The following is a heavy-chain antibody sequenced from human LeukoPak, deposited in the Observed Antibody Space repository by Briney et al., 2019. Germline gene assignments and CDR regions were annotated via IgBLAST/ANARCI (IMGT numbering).Heavy chain of an antibody. V-gene: IGHV4-59*01. Sequence: SETLSLTCTVSGGSISSYYWSWIRQPPGKGLEWIGYISYSGSTNYNPSLKSRDTISVDTSKNQFSLKLSSVTAADTAVYYCARYVWGSYPTFEDYWGQGTLVTVSS. D-gene: IGHD3-16*02. CDR2: ISYSGST. J-gene: IGHJ4*02. CDR3: ARYVWGSYPTFEDY. CDR1: GGSISSYY.